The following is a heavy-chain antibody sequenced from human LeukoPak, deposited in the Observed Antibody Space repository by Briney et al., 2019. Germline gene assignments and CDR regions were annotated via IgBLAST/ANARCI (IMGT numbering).Heavy chain of an antibody. J-gene: IGHJ2*01. V-gene: IGHV4-39*01. CDR1: GGSISSSSYY. CDR2: IYYSGST. Sequence: SETLSLTCTVSGGSISSSSYYWGWIRQPPGKGLEWIGSIYYSGSTYYNPSLKSRVTTSVDTSKNQFSLKLSSVTAADTAVYYCASLELELRICYFDLWGRGTLVTVSS. CDR3: ASLELELRICYFDL. D-gene: IGHD1-7*01.